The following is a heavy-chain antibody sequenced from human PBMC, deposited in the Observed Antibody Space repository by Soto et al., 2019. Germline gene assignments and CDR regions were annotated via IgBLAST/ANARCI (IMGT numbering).Heavy chain of an antibody. CDR1: GFTFSSYA. CDR3: AKEGGSGVYFDWLYED. J-gene: IGHJ4*02. CDR2: ISGSGGST. V-gene: IGHV3-23*01. Sequence: EVQLLESGGGLVQPGGSLRLSCAASGFTFSSYAMSWVRQAPGKGLEWVSAISGSGGSTYYADSVKGRFTISRDNSKSTLYLQMNSLRAEDTAVYYCAKEGGSGVYFDWLYEDWGQGTLVTVSS. D-gene: IGHD3-9*01.